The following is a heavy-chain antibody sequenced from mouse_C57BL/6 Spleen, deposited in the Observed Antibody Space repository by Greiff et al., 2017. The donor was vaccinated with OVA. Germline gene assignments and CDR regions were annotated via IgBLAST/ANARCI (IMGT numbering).Heavy chain of an antibody. CDR2: ISNGGGST. CDR1: GFTFSDYY. D-gene: IGHD1-1*01. Sequence: EVKVVESGGGLVQPGGSLKLSCAASGFTFSDYYMYWVRQTPEKRLEWVAYISNGGGSTYYPDTVKGRFTISRDNAKNTLYLQMSRLKSEDTAMYYCASHYYGSSTWFAYWGQGTLVTVSA. J-gene: IGHJ3*01. V-gene: IGHV5-12*01. CDR3: ASHYYGSSTWFAY.